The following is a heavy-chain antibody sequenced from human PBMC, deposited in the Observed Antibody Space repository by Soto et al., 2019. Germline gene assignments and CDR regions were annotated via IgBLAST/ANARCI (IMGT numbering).Heavy chain of an antibody. V-gene: IGHV3-30*18. D-gene: IGHD3-10*01. CDR2: IXXDXXXX. CDR3: AKRRTMVRGQVY. Sequence: GGSLKLSGAASGFTFSIYGIHGVRQALRKGLGWVXVIXXDXXXXXYXXSVKGRFTISRDNSKNTLYLQMHSLRAEDTAVYYCAKRRTMVRGQVYWGQGTLVTVSS. CDR1: GFTFSIYG. J-gene: IGHJ4*02.